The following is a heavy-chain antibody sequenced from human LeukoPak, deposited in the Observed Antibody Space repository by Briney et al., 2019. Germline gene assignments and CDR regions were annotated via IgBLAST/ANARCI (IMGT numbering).Heavy chain of an antibody. D-gene: IGHD3-10*01. CDR1: GFTFSSYS. V-gene: IGHV3-21*01. J-gene: IGHJ6*03. Sequence: GGSLRLSCAASGFTFSSYSMNWVRQAPGKGLEWVSSISSSSSYIYYADSVKGRFTISRDNAKNSLYLQMNSLRAEDTAVYYCTRVGVWFGELLSSGLYYMDVWGKGTTVTVSS. CDR3: TRVGVWFGELLSSGLYYMDV. CDR2: ISSSSSYI.